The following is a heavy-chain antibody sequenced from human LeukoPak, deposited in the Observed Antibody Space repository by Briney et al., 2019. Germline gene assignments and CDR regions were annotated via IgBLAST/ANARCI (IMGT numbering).Heavy chain of an antibody. Sequence: SETLSLTCTVSGYSISSGYYWGWIRQPPGKGLEWIGSIYHSGSTYYNPSLKSRVTISVDTSKNQFSLKLSSVTAADTAVYYCARGSLSITISEGYFQHWGQGTLVTVSS. V-gene: IGHV4-38-2*02. CDR3: ARGSLSITISEGYFQH. CDR1: GYSISSGYY. CDR2: IYHSGST. D-gene: IGHD3-9*01. J-gene: IGHJ1*01.